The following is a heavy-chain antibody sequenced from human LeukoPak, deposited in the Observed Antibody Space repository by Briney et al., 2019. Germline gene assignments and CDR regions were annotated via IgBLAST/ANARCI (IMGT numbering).Heavy chain of an antibody. Sequence: ASVTVSCKASGYTFTSYGISWVRQAPGQGLEWMGWISAYNGNTNYAQKLQGRVTMTTDTSTSTAYMELRSLRSDDTAVYYCARDIYMVRGVISPCAFDIWGQGTMVAVSS. V-gene: IGHV1-18*01. CDR2: ISAYNGNT. J-gene: IGHJ3*02. CDR3: ARDIYMVRGVISPCAFDI. CDR1: GYTFTSYG. D-gene: IGHD3-10*01.